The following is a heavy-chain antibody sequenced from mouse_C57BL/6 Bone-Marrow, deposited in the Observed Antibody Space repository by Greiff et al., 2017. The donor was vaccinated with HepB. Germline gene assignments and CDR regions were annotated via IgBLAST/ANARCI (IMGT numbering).Heavy chain of an antibody. D-gene: IGHD2-4*01. CDR2: ISSGGSYT. J-gene: IGHJ4*01. V-gene: IGHV5-6*01. CDR1: GFTFSSYG. CDR3: ARRGDYDPYYAMDY. Sequence: EVQRVESGGDLVKPGGSLKLSCAASGFTFSSYGMSWVRQTPDKRLEWVATISSGGSYTYYPDSVKGRFTISRDNAKNTLYLQMSSLKSEDTAMYYCARRGDYDPYYAMDYWGQGTSVTVSS.